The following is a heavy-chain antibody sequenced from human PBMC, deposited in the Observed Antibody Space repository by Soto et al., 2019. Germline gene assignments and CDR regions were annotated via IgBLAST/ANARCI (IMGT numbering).Heavy chain of an antibody. CDR3: AREDYYYGSGSYYH. V-gene: IGHV4-30-4*01. J-gene: IGHJ5*02. CDR2: IYYSGST. D-gene: IGHD3-10*01. CDR1: GDSISSGDYY. Sequence: SETLSLTCTVSGDSISSGDYYWTWIRQPPGKGLEWIGYIYYSGSTYYNPSLKSRVTISVDTSKNQFSLKLISVTAADTAVYYCAREDYYYGSGSYYHWGQGTLVTVSS.